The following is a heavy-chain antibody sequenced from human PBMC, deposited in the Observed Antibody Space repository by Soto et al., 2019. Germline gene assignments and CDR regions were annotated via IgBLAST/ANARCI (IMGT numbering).Heavy chain of an antibody. CDR3: ARGSPPQGYLVDY. J-gene: IGHJ4*02. D-gene: IGHD2-15*01. CDR2: INPNSGGT. CDR1: GYAFTGHY. Sequence: QVQLVQSGAEVKKPGASVKVSCKASGYAFTGHYMHWVRQAPGQGLEWMGWINPNSGGTIYAQNFRGWVTLTRDTSISTAYMELSSLKSDDTAVYFCARGSPPQGYLVDYRGPGTLVTVSS. V-gene: IGHV1-2*04.